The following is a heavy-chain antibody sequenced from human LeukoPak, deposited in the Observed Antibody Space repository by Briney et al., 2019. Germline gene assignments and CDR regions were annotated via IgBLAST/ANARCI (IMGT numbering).Heavy chain of an antibody. CDR2: ISAYNGNT. Sequence: ASVKVSCKASGYTFTSYGISWVQQAPGQGLEWMGWISAYNGNTNYAQKLQGRVTMTTDTSTSTAYMELRSLRSDDTAVYYCAREKEWLAFYYYYYGMDVWGQGTTVTVSS. CDR1: GYTFTSYG. CDR3: AREKEWLAFYYYYYGMDV. V-gene: IGHV1-18*01. D-gene: IGHD6-19*01. J-gene: IGHJ6*02.